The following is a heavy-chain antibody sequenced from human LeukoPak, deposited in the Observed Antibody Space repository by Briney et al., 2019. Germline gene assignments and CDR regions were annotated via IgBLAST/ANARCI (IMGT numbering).Heavy chain of an antibody. V-gene: IGHV4-31*03. D-gene: IGHD3-22*01. CDR1: GGSISSGGYY. J-gene: IGHJ4*02. CDR3: ARAYDSSLYYFDY. Sequence: PSQTLSLTCTVSGGSISSGGYYWSWIRQHPGKGLEWIGYIYYSGSTYYNPSLKSRVTISVDTSKNQFSLKLSSVTAADTAVYYCARAYDSSLYYFDYWGQGTLVTVSS. CDR2: IYYSGST.